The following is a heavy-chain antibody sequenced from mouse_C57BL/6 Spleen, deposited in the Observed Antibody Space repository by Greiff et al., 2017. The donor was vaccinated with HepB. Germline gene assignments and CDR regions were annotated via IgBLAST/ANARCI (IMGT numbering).Heavy chain of an antibody. Sequence: EVHLVESGGGLVKPGGSLKLSCAASGFTFSSYAMSWVRQTPEKRLEWVATISDGGSYTYYPDNVKGRFTISRDNAKNNLYLQMSHLKSEDTAMYYCARALRPYYAMDYWGQGTSVTVSS. CDR3: ARALRPYYAMDY. D-gene: IGHD2-12*01. J-gene: IGHJ4*01. CDR1: GFTFSSYA. V-gene: IGHV5-4*01. CDR2: ISDGGSYT.